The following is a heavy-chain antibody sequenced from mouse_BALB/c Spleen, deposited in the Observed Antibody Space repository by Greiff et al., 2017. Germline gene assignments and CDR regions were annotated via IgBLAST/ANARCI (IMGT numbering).Heavy chain of an antibody. CDR1: GFTFTDYY. D-gene: IGHD2-1*01. CDR2: IRNKANGYTT. Sequence: EVKLVESGGGLVQPGGSLRLSCATSGFTFTDYYMSWVRQPPGKALEWLGFIRNKANGYTTEYSASVKGRFTISRDNSQSILYLQMNTLRAEDSATYYCARDHGNIFAYWGQGTLVTVSA. CDR3: ARDHGNIFAY. J-gene: IGHJ3*01. V-gene: IGHV7-3*02.